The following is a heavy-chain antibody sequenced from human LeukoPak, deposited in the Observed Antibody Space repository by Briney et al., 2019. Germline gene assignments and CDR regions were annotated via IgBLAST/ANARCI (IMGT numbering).Heavy chain of an antibody. J-gene: IGHJ4*02. D-gene: IGHD3-10*02. V-gene: IGHV3-30*04. CDR2: ISYDGSNK. CDR1: GFTFSSYA. Sequence: GGSLRLSCAASGFTFSSYAMHWVRQAPGKGLEWVAVISYDGSNKYYADSVKGRFTISRDNSKNTLYLQMNSLRAEDTAVYYCARMLGGGYTGLFDCWGQGTLVTVSS. CDR3: ARMLGGGYTGLFDC.